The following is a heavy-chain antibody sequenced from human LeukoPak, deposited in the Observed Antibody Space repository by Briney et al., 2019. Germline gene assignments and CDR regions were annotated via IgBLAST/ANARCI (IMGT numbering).Heavy chain of an antibody. CDR3: ARGANHSGYGGFPLYYYYYYYMDV. CDR1: GGSISSGSYY. Sequence: PSQTLSLTCTVSGGSISSGSYYWSWIRQPAGKGLEWIGRIYTSGSTYYNPSLKSRVTISVDTSKNQFSLKLSSVTAADTAVYYCARGANHSGYGGFPLYYYYYYYMDVWGKGTTVTISS. D-gene: IGHD5-12*01. J-gene: IGHJ6*03. V-gene: IGHV4-61*02. CDR2: IYTSGST.